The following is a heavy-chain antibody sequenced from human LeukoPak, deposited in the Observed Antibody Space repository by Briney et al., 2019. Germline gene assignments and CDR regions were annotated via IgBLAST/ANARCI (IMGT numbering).Heavy chain of an antibody. Sequence: PGGSLRLSCAASGFTFSSYAMSWVRQAPGKGLEWVSAISGSGGSTYYADSVKGRFTISRDNSKNTLYLQMNSLRTEDTAVYYCARALAARQDYWGQGTLDTVSS. J-gene: IGHJ4*02. CDR1: GFTFSSYA. V-gene: IGHV3-23*01. CDR3: ARALAARQDY. CDR2: ISGSGGST. D-gene: IGHD6-6*01.